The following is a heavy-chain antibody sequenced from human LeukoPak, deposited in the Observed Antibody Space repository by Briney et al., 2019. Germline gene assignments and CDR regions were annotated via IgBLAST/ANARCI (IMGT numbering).Heavy chain of an antibody. J-gene: IGHJ4*02. CDR2: INQDGSAK. D-gene: IGHD5-12*01. Sequence: GGSLRLSCADSGFTFSNSWIAWVRQAPGRGLEWVANINQDGSAKTCVDSVKGRFTISRDNAKNSLYLQMNSLRAEDTAVYYCARDSGYNAFDYWGQGTLVTVSS. CDR1: GFTFSNSW. V-gene: IGHV3-7*05. CDR3: ARDSGYNAFDY.